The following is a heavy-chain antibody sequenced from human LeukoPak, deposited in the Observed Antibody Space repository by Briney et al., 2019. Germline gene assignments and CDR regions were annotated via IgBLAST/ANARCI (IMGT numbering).Heavy chain of an antibody. J-gene: IGHJ6*02. CDR1: GFTFSSYS. CDR3: ARDRYYYDSSGYWFPINYYYYYGMDV. Sequence: GGSLRLSCAASGFTFSSYSMNWVRQAPGKGLEWVSSISSSSSYIYYADSVKGRFTISRDNAKNSVYLQMNSLRAEDTAVYYCARDRYYYDSSGYWFPINYYYYYGMDVWGQGTTVTVSS. V-gene: IGHV3-21*01. CDR2: ISSSSSYI. D-gene: IGHD3-22*01.